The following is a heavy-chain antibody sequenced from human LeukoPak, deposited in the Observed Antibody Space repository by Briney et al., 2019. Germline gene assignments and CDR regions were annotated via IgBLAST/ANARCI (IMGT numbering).Heavy chain of an antibody. Sequence: GTSLRLSCAASGFTFNSYGMHWVRRAPGKGLEWVAAIWYDGNSQYYADSVKGRFTISRDNSKNTLYLQLNSLRVEDTAVYYCARGSGAYYNWFDPWGQGTLVTVSS. J-gene: IGHJ5*02. D-gene: IGHD3-3*01. CDR2: IWYDGNSQ. V-gene: IGHV3-33*01. CDR1: GFTFNSYG. CDR3: ARGSGAYYNWFDP.